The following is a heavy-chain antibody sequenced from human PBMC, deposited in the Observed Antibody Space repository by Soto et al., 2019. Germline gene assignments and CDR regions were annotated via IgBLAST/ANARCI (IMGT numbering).Heavy chain of an antibody. D-gene: IGHD6-19*01. CDR1: GGSVTGFY. V-gene: IGHV4-59*02. CDR3: ARSPGLEVDLIYY. J-gene: IGHJ4*02. Sequence: SEKLPHTYSVSGGSVTGFYWSWFRQPPGKGLEWIGYIFHSGSSNYNPSLKSRVTISVDTSKSQISLRLTSVTAADTAVYYCARSPGLEVDLIYYCGQGTPVT. CDR2: IFHSGSS.